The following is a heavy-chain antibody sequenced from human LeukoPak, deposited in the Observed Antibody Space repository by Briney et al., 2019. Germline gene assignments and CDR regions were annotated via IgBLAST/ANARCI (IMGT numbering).Heavy chain of an antibody. Sequence: SVKVSCKASGGTFSSYAISWVRQAPGQGLEWMGGIIPIFGTANYAQKFQGRVTITADKSTSTAYMELSSLRSEDTAVYYCARVMGLYYDSSGQFDYWGQGTLVTVSS. J-gene: IGHJ4*02. D-gene: IGHD3-22*01. CDR2: IIPIFGTA. V-gene: IGHV1-69*06. CDR3: ARVMGLYYDSSGQFDY. CDR1: GGTFSSYA.